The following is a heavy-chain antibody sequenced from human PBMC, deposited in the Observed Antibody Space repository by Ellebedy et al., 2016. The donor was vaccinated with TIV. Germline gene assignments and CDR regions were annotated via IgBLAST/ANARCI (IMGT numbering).Heavy chain of an antibody. Sequence: PGGSLRLSCAASGSSFSRYGMQWVRQAPGKVLEWVAVIWSDGSYIYYAESVKGRFSISRDNPTNTLYLQMNSLRVEDTGVYYCARRGQGRDGYYNYAMDVWGQGTTVTVSS. CDR2: IWSDGSYI. J-gene: IGHJ6*02. CDR1: GSSFSRYG. CDR3: ARRGQGRDGYYNYAMDV. D-gene: IGHD5-24*01. V-gene: IGHV3-33*01.